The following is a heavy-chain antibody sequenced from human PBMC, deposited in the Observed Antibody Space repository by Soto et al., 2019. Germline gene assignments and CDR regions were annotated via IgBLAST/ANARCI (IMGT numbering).Heavy chain of an antibody. J-gene: IGHJ4*02. D-gene: IGHD6-19*01. Sequence: QVQLVESGGGVVQPGRSLRLSCAASGFTFSSYGMHWVRQAPGKGLEWVAVIWYDGSNKYYADSVKGRFTISRDNSKNKLYLQMNSLRAEDTAVYYCARWGAGTVDYWGQGTLVTVSS. CDR2: IWYDGSNK. CDR3: ARWGAGTVDY. CDR1: GFTFSSYG. V-gene: IGHV3-33*01.